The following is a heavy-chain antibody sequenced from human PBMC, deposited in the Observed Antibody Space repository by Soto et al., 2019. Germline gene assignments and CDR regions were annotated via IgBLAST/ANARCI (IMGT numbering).Heavy chain of an antibody. CDR1: GFTFSSYA. V-gene: IGHV3-23*01. CDR2: ISGSGGST. CDR3: AKDSVGRRPTRVDY. D-gene: IGHD1-26*01. J-gene: IGHJ4*02. Sequence: GGSLRLSCAASGFTFSSYAMSWVRQAPGKGLKWVSAISGSGGSTYYADSVKGRFTISRDNSKNTLYLQMNSLRAEDTAVYYCAKDSVGRRPTRVDYWGQGTLVTVSS.